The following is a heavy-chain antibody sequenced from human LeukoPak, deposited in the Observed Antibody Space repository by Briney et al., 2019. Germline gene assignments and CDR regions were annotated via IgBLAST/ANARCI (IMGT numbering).Heavy chain of an antibody. D-gene: IGHD3-22*01. CDR1: GFTFSSYA. Sequence: GGSLRLSCAASGFTFSSYAMSWVRQAPGKGLEWVSDISGSGDSTYYADSVKGRFTISRDNSKNTLYLQMNSLRAEDTAVYYCAKDMTVVVIYQSLFDYWGQGTLVTVSS. CDR2: ISGSGDST. CDR3: AKDMTVVVIYQSLFDY. J-gene: IGHJ4*02. V-gene: IGHV3-23*01.